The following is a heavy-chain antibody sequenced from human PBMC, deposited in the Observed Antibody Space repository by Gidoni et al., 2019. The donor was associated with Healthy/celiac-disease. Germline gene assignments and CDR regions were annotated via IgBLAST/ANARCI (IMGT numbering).Heavy chain of an antibody. CDR2: MNPNSGNT. CDR3: ARKASSSHFWFDP. D-gene: IGHD6-6*01. Sequence: QVQLVQSGAEVKKPGASVQVSCQASGYTFTSYDINWLRQATGQGLEWMGWMNPNSGNTGYEQKFQGRVTMTRNTSISTAYMELSSLRSEDTAVYYCARKASSSHFWFDPWGQGTLVTVSS. CDR1: GYTFTSYD. J-gene: IGHJ5*02. V-gene: IGHV1-8*01.